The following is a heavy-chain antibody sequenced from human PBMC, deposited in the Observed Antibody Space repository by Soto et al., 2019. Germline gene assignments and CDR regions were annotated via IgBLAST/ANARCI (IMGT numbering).Heavy chain of an antibody. V-gene: IGHV3-33*01. D-gene: IGHD2-15*01. CDR3: ASGYCSGGSCYSVEY. CDR1: GFTFSSYG. Sequence: GGSLRLSCAASGFTFSSYGMHWVRQAPGKGLEWVAVIWYDGSNKYYADSVKGRFTISRDNSKNTLYLQMNSLRAEDTAVYYCASGYCSGGSCYSVEYWGQGTLVTVSS. J-gene: IGHJ4*02. CDR2: IWYDGSNK.